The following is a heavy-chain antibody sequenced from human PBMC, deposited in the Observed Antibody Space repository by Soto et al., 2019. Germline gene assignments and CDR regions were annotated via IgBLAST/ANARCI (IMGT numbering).Heavy chain of an antibody. CDR1: GFSITRYW. Sequence: GGSLRLSCVASGFSITRYWMTWVRQSPGRGLEWVADKKQDGSEEYYVDSVKGRFTVSRDNAKNSLYLQLTSLRVEDTALYYCARGGFSYGTGIEHWGQGTLVTVS. J-gene: IGHJ4*02. CDR2: KKQDGSEE. D-gene: IGHD5-18*01. CDR3: ARGGFSYGTGIEH. V-gene: IGHV3-7*01.